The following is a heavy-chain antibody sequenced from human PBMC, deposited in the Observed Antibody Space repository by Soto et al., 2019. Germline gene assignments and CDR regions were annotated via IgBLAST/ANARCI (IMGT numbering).Heavy chain of an antibody. CDR3: ARPVNYYYYYMDV. CDR1: GGSISSSTSY. CDR2: INYSGST. V-gene: IGHV4-39*01. J-gene: IGHJ6*03. Sequence: QLQLQESGPGLVKPSETLSLTCTVSGGSISSSTSYWGWIRQPPGKGLEWIGSINYSGSTYYSPSLKSRVTISADTSKNQFSLKQSSVTAADTAVYYCARPVNYYYYYMDVWGKGTMVTVSS.